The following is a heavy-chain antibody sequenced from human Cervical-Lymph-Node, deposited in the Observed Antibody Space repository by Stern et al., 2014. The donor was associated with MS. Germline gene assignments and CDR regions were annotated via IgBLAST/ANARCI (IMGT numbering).Heavy chain of an antibody. V-gene: IGHV1-69*01. CDR3: ARGPYNRDFFEY. D-gene: IGHD1-1*01. CDR2: IIPVVGTA. CDR1: GGTFSRYG. J-gene: IGHJ4*02. Sequence: VQLVQSGAEVRKPGSSVKVSCKASGGTFSRYGISWVRQAPGQGLEWMGVIIPVVGTADYSEHFQGRVTITADGSTSTAYIELSSLTSADTAVYYCARGPYNRDFFEYWGQGTLVTVSS.